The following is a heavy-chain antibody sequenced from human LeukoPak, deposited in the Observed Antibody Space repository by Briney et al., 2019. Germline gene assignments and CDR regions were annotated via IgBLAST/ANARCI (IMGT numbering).Heavy chain of an antibody. CDR3: ARDIMVRGVDGADV. CDR2: LHYSGAS. J-gene: IGHJ6*02. V-gene: IGHV4-59*12. Sequence: SETLSLTCTVSGGSSSSYYWSWIRQPPGKGLEWIGYLHYSGASYYNPSLKSRVTISGDTSKNLFSLKLSSVTAADTAVYYCARDIMVRGVDGADVWGQGTTVTVSS. D-gene: IGHD3-10*01. CDR1: GGSSSSYY.